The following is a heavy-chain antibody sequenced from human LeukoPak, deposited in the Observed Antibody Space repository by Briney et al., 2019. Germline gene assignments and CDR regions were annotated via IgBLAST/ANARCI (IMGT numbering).Heavy chain of an antibody. V-gene: IGHV3-74*01. J-gene: IGHJ3*02. CDR1: GFTFSSYW. CDR3: ARSGYDFDAFDI. Sequence: GGSLRLSCAASGFTFSSYWMPWVRQAPGKGLVWVSRINSDGSSTSYADSVKGRFTISRDNAKDTLYLQMNSLRAEDTAVYYCARSGYDFDAFDIWGQGTMVTVSS. CDR2: INSDGSST. D-gene: IGHD5-12*01.